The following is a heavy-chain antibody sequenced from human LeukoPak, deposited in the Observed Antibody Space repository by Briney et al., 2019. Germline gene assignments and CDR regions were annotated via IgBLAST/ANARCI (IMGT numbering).Heavy chain of an antibody. D-gene: IGHD5-12*01. CDR1: GFTFSDYY. J-gene: IGHJ4*02. V-gene: IGHV3-11*06. Sequence: GSLRLSRAASGFTFSDYYMSWIRQAPGKGLEWVSYISGRSSYTNYADSVKGRFTISRDNAENSLFLQMNSLRAEDTAVYYCASRRSGYEYYRGQGTLVTVSS. CDR2: ISGRSSYT. CDR3: ASRRSGYEYY.